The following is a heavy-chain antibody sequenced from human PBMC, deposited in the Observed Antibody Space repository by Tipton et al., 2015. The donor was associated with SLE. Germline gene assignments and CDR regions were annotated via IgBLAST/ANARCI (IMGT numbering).Heavy chain of an antibody. V-gene: IGHV3-15*01. Sequence: SLRLSCAASGFTFSDYYMSWIRQAPGKGLEWVGRIKSKTDGGTTDYAAPVKGRFTISRDDSKNTVYLQMNSLRAEDTAVYYCARDRSIVVVTAMRDIWGQGTMVTVSS. CDR1: GFTFSDYY. D-gene: IGHD2-21*02. J-gene: IGHJ3*02. CDR3: ARDRSIVVVTAMRDI. CDR2: IKSKTDGGTT.